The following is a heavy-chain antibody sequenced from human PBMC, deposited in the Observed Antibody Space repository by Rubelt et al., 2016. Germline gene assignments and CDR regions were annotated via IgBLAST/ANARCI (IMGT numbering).Heavy chain of an antibody. V-gene: IGHV1-69*06. D-gene: IGHD3-10*01. CDR2: IIPIFGTA. Sequence: QAPGQGLEWMGGIIPIFGTANYAQKFQGRVTMTEDTSTDTAYMELSSLRSEDTAVYYCATGKEGVISYWGQGTLVTVSS. CDR3: ATGKEGVISY. J-gene: IGHJ4*02.